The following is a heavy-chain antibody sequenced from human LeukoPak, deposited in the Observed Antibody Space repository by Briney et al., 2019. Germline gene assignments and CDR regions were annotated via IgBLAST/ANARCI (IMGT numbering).Heavy chain of an antibody. Sequence: PSQTLSLTCAVSGGSISSGGYSWNWIRQPPGKGLEWIGYIYHSGSTYYNPSLKSRVTISVDRSKNQFSLKLSSVTAADTAVYYCARASSTSFDYWGQGTLVTVSS. D-gene: IGHD2-2*01. J-gene: IGHJ4*02. CDR3: ARASSTSFDY. V-gene: IGHV4-30-2*01. CDR2: IYHSGST. CDR1: GGSISSGGYS.